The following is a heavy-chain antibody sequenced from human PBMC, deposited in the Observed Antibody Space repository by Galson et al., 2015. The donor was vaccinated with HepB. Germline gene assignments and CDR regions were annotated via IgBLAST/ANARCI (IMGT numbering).Heavy chain of an antibody. CDR2: LSASGGRT. Sequence: SLRLSCAASGFTFNKYAMRWVREAPGEGLECVSALSASGGRTFFADSVRGRFTISRDNSKSTLYLQMSSLRAEDTAIYYCAHQYDFWSGYFSGGESWGQGTLVIVSS. CDR1: GFTFNKYA. D-gene: IGHD3-3*01. J-gene: IGHJ5*02. V-gene: IGHV3-23*01. CDR3: AHQYDFWSGYFSGGES.